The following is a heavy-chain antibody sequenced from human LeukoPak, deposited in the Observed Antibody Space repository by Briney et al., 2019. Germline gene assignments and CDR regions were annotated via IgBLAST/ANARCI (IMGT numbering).Heavy chain of an antibody. Sequence: GGAPRLSCATPGFTFCSYALRWGRPGPGEGVGGGSAISGSGGSTYCADSVKGRFTISRDNSKNTLYLQMNSLRAEDTAVYYCAKDGVAGTFSPHYWGQGTLVTVSS. CDR3: AKDGVAGTFSPHY. CDR2: ISGSGGST. J-gene: IGHJ4*02. D-gene: IGHD6-19*01. V-gene: IGHV3-23*01. CDR1: GFTFCSYA.